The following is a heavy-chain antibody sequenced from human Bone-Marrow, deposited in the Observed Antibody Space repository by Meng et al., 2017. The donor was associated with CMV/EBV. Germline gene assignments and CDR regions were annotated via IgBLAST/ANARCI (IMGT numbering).Heavy chain of an antibody. CDR1: GFTFNYYS. CDR2: VSFDESNN. J-gene: IGHJ4*02. CDR3: ARQVTGTQEMFDS. D-gene: IGHD1/OR15-1a*01. V-gene: IGHV3-30*04. Sequence: GESLKISCVASGFTFNYYSMHWIRQAPGKGLEWVAVVSFDESNNYYADSVKGRFTISRDNSKNTLYLQMGSLRAGDTAVYYCARQVTGTQEMFDSWGQGTLVTVSS.